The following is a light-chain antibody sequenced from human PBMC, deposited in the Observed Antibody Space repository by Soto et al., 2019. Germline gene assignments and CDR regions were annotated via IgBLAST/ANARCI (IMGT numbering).Light chain of an antibody. V-gene: IGKV3-20*01. CDR2: DAS. Sequence: EIVLTQSPGTLSLSPGERATLSCRASQTISSYLAWYQHKPGQAPRLLIYDASSRATDIPDRFSGSGSGTDFTLTIGRLEPEYFAVYCCQQYLSSPPYGFGQGTKLEIK. CDR1: QTISSY. CDR3: QQYLSSPPYG. J-gene: IGKJ2*03.